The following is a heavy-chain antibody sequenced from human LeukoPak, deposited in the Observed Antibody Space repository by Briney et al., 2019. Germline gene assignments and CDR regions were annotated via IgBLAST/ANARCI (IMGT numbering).Heavy chain of an antibody. J-gene: IGHJ4*02. V-gene: IGHV5-51*01. CDR2: IYPGDSDT. CDR1: GYSFTSYW. Sequence: GESLKISCKGSGYSFTSYWIGWVRQMPGKGLEWMGIIYPGDSDTRYSPSFQGQVTISADKSISTAYLQWSSLKASDTAMYYCARQRVKPRYCGGDCYAAIDYWGQGTLVTVSS. CDR3: ARQRVKPRYCGGDCYAAIDY. D-gene: IGHD2-21*01.